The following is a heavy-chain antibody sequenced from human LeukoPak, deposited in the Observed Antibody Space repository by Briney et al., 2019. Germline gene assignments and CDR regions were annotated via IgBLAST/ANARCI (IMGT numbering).Heavy chain of an antibody. CDR3: ARWPRYCSGGSCYHYYYGMDV. J-gene: IGHJ6*02. D-gene: IGHD2-15*01. CDR1: GFTFSDYY. V-gene: IGHV3-11*01. CDR2: ISSSGSTI. Sequence: GGSLRLSCAASGFTFSDYYMSWIRQAPGKGLEWVSYISSSGSTIYYADSVKGRFTISRDNAKNSLYLQMNSLRAEDTAVYYCARWPRYCSGGSCYHYYYGMDVWGQGTTVTVSS.